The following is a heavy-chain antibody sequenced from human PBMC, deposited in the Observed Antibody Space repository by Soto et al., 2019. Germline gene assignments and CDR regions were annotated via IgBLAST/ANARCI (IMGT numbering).Heavy chain of an antibody. CDR1: GYTFTTYA. CDR3: AVVGSSTFDY. J-gene: IGHJ4*02. V-gene: IGHV1-3*01. Sequence: GASVKVSCKAFGYTFTTYALHWVRQAPGQRLEWMGWINVGNGNPTYSQNFQGRLTITRDTSASTAYMELSSVISEDTAVYYCAVVGSSTFDYWGQGTLVTVSS. CDR2: INVGNGNP. D-gene: IGHD2-2*01.